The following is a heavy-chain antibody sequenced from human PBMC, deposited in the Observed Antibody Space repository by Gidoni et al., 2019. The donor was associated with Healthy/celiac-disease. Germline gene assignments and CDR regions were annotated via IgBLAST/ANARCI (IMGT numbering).Heavy chain of an antibody. CDR3: GSGSAYSGFDY. CDR1: GFTFSSYA. Sequence: EVQLLESGGGLVQPGGSLRLSCAASGFTFSSYAMSWVRQAPGKGLEWVSGLSDSGDSTYYADSVKGRFIISRDNFKNTLYLQMNSLRAEDTAVYYFGSGSAYSGFDYWGQGTLVTVSS. V-gene: IGHV3-23*01. D-gene: IGHD3-3*01. CDR2: LSDSGDST. J-gene: IGHJ4*02.